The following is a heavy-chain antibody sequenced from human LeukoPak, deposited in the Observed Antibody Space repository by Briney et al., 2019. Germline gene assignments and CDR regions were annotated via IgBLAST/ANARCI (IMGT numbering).Heavy chain of an antibody. V-gene: IGHV3-64*01. CDR3: ARVDSGSACAS. CDR1: GFTLSSYS. J-gene: IGHJ1*01. Sequence: GGSLRLSCAASGFTLSSYSMHWVRQAPGKGLEFVSAISRNGRDTYYGNSVKGRFTISRDISKNTLHLQMGSLRPEDMAVYYCARVDSGSACASWGQGILVTVSS. D-gene: IGHD6-19*01. CDR2: ISRNGRDT.